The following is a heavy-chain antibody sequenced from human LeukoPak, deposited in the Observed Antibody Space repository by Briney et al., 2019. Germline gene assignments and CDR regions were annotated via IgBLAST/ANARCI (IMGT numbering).Heavy chain of an antibody. CDR3: AREGRKVGARGYFDY. Sequence: GGSLRLSCAASGFIFSTYGMNWVRQAPGKGLQWVSYIGRGAAAIYYADSVKGRFTISRDNAKNSLYLQMNSLRDEDTAVYYCAREGRKVGARGYFDYWGQGTLVTVST. D-gene: IGHD1-26*01. CDR1: GFIFSTYG. J-gene: IGHJ4*02. CDR2: IGRGAAAI. V-gene: IGHV3-48*02.